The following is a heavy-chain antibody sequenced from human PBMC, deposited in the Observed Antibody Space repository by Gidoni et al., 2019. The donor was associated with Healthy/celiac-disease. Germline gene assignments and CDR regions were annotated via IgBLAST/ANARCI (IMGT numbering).Heavy chain of an antibody. Sequence: EVQLVESGGGVVQPGRSLRLSCAAAGFTVDDYAMHWVRQAPGKGLEWVSGISCNSGSIGYAASVKVRFTISRDNAKNSLYLQMNSLRADDTALYYCAKVSSTLELLGPFDYWGQGTLVTVSS. V-gene: IGHV3-9*01. CDR2: ISCNSGSI. CDR3: AKVSSTLELLGPFDY. D-gene: IGHD6-6*01. J-gene: IGHJ4*02. CDR1: GFTVDDYA.